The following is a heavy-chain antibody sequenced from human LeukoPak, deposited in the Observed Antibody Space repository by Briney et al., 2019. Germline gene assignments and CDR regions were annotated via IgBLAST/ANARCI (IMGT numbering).Heavy chain of an antibody. CDR1: GYTFTSYG. CDR2: ISAYNGNT. D-gene: IGHD3-22*01. Sequence: ASVKVSCKASGYTFTSYGISWVRQAPGQGLEWMGWISAYNGNTNYAQKLQGQVTISADKSISTAYLQWSSLKASDTAMYYCARHSYYYDSSGYPYPGDYWGQGTLVTVSS. V-gene: IGHV1-18*01. CDR3: ARHSYYYDSSGYPYPGDY. J-gene: IGHJ4*02.